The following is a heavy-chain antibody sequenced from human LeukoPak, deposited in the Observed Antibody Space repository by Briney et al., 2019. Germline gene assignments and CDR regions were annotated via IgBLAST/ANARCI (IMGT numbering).Heavy chain of an antibody. CDR1: GYTFTSYG. J-gene: IGHJ4*02. D-gene: IGHD3-22*01. V-gene: IGHV1-18*01. CDR2: ISAYNGNT. Sequence: GASVKVSCKASGYTFTSYGISWVRQAPGQGLEWMGWISAYNGNTNYAQKPQGRVTMTTDTSTSTAYMELRSLRSDDTAVYYCARRESRDYDSSGYYYYYWGQGTLVTVSS. CDR3: ARRESRDYDSSGYYYYY.